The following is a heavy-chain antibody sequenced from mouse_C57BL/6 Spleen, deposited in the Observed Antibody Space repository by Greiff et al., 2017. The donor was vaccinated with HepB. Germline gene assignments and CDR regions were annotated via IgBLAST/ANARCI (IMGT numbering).Heavy chain of an antibody. D-gene: IGHD4-1*01. CDR3: ASLTGSYWYFDV. V-gene: IGHV5-16*01. CDR1: GFTFSDYY. Sequence: EVKLVESEGGLVQPGSSMKLSCTASGFTFSDYYMAWVRQVPEKGLEWVANINYDGSSTYYLDSLKSRFIISRDNAKNILYLQMSSLKSEDTATYYCASLTGSYWYFDVWGTGTTVTVSS. J-gene: IGHJ1*03. CDR2: INYDGSST.